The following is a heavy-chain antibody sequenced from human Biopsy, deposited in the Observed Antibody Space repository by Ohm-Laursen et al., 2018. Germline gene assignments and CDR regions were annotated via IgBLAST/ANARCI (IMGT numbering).Heavy chain of an antibody. CDR3: ATKLTGYFHH. Sequence: GASVKVSCKASGDAFLGYYLHWVRQAPGQGLEWLGGNIPILGTGNYAQKFQDRVTVAADTSTSTATMELRSLRSDDTAVYYCATKLTGYFHHWGQGTLVIVSS. J-gene: IGHJ1*01. D-gene: IGHD3-9*01. V-gene: IGHV1-69*06. CDR1: GDAFLGYY. CDR2: NIPILGTG.